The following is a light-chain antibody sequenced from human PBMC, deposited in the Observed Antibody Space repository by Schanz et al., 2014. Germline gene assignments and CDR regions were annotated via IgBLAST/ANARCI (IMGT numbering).Light chain of an antibody. CDR1: SSDVGGYNL. Sequence: QSALTQPASVSGSPGQSITISCTGTSSDVGGYNLVSWYQQHPGKAPKLMIYDVSSRPSGVSNRFSGSKSGNTASLTISGLQAEDEADYYCSSYTSSSTSWVFGGGTKLTVL. J-gene: IGLJ3*02. CDR3: SSYTSSSTSWV. V-gene: IGLV2-14*03. CDR2: DVS.